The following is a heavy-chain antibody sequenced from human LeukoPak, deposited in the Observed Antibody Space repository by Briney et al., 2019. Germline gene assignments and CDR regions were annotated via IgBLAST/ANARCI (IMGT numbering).Heavy chain of an antibody. CDR3: ARAPQDIVVVVAATPVDY. Sequence: GGSLRLSCAASGFTFSSYAMHWVRQAPGKGLEWAAVISYDGSNKYYADSVKGRFTISRDNSKNTLYLQMNSLRAEDTAVYYCARAPQDIVVVVAATPVDYWGQGTLVTVSS. CDR2: ISYDGSNK. J-gene: IGHJ4*02. V-gene: IGHV3-30*04. CDR1: GFTFSSYA. D-gene: IGHD2-15*01.